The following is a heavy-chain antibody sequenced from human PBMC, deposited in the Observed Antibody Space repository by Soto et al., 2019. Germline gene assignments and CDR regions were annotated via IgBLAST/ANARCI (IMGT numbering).Heavy chain of an antibody. CDR2: ISSSSSTI. D-gene: IGHD1-26*01. CDR3: ARDSGSYFPPRMDV. V-gene: IGHV3-48*02. Sequence: GSLRLSCAASGFTFSSYSMNWVSQAPGKGLEWVSYISSSSSTIYYADSVKGRFTISRDNAKNSLYLQMNSLRDEDTAVYYCARDSGSYFPPRMDVWGQGTTVTVSS. J-gene: IGHJ6*02. CDR1: GFTFSSYS.